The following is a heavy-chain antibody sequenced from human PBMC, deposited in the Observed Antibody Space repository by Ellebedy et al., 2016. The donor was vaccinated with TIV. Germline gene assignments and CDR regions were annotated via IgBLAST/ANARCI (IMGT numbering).Heavy chain of an antibody. CDR3: ARARGAVAENEDWFDP. J-gene: IGHJ5*02. CDR1: GFTFSSYA. Sequence: GGSLRLXXAASGFTFSSYAMHWVRQAPGKGLEWVAVISYDGSNKYYADSVKGRFTISRDNSKNTLYLQMNSLRAEDTAVYYCARARGAVAENEDWFDPWGQGTLVTVSS. CDR2: ISYDGSNK. D-gene: IGHD6-19*01. V-gene: IGHV3-30-3*01.